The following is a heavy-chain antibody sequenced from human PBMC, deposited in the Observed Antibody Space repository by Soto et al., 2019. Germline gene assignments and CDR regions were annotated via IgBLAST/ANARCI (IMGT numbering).Heavy chain of an antibody. CDR3: GKADGGTAGGGTVQ. V-gene: IGHV3-7*01. D-gene: IGHD6-13*01. J-gene: IGHJ4*02. Sequence: EVQVVESGGGLVQPGGSLRLSCAASGFTLSTYWMTWVRQAPGKGLEWVANIKQDGSEKYYADSVKGRFTVSRDNAKNSMYLQMNSLRTEDTAVYYWGKADGGTAGGGTVQWGQGTLVTVSS. CDR2: IKQDGSEK. CDR1: GFTLSTYW.